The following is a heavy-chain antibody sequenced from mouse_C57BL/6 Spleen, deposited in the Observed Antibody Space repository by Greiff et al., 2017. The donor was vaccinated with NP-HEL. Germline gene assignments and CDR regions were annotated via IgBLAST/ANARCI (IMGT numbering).Heavy chain of an antibody. CDR1: GYTFTDYY. V-gene: IGHV1-77*01. CDR2: IGPGSGST. D-gene: IGHD4-1*01. Sequence: QVQLQQSGAELVKPGASVKISCKASGYTFTDYYINWVKQRPGQGLEWLGKIGPGSGSTYYNEKFKGKATLTADKSSSTAYMQLSSLTSEDSAVYFCARGGNWDRYFDVWGTGTTVTVSS. J-gene: IGHJ1*03. CDR3: ARGGNWDRYFDV.